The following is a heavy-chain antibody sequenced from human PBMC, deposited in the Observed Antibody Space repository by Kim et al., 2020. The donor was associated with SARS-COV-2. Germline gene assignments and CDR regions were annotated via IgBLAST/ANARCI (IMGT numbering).Heavy chain of an antibody. Sequence: THDPPSLTSRVTISVNTSKTQFSLKLSSVTAADTAVYYCARGSSSNFFDYWGQGTLVTVSS. V-gene: IGHV4-59*09. CDR3: ARGSSSNFFDY. D-gene: IGHD6-6*01. J-gene: IGHJ4*02. CDR2: T.